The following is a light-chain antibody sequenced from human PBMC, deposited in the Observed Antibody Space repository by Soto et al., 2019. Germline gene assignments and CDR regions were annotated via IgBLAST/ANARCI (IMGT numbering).Light chain of an antibody. Sequence: ETVLTQSPATLSLSPGETATLSCRASESVDIYLAWYQQKPGQAPRLLIYHAYNRATGIPARFSGSGSGTDFTLTISSLEPEDSAVYYCQQRRNWPPLTFGGGTRVEI. J-gene: IGKJ4*01. CDR2: HAY. CDR1: ESVDIY. V-gene: IGKV3-11*01. CDR3: QQRRNWPPLT.